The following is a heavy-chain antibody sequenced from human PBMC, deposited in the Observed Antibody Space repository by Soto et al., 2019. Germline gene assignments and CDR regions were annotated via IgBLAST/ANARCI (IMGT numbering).Heavy chain of an antibody. CDR3: ARAYQQVSYGDYLYYFCN. CDR1: GYTFTSYG. J-gene: IGHJ4*02. D-gene: IGHD4-17*01. V-gene: IGHV1-18*01. Sequence: QVQLVQSGAEVKNSGASVKVSCKASGYTFTSYGFSWVRQAPGQGLEWMGWISASNGNTNYAQKLQGRVTMTTDTSTGTAYMELRILISDDTATYYCARAYQQVSYGDYLYYFCNWGQATLVTVAS. CDR2: ISASNGNT.